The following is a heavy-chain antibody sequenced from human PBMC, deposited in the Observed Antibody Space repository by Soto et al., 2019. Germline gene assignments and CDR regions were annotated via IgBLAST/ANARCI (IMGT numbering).Heavy chain of an antibody. V-gene: IGHV3-15*01. CDR2: IKSKTDGGTT. CDR1: GFTFSNAW. CDR3: TTSRGYYYYGMDV. D-gene: IGHD3-10*01. J-gene: IGHJ6*02. Sequence: PGGALRLSCAASGFTFSNAWMSWVRQAPGKGLEWVGRIKSKTDGGTTDYAAPVKGRFTISRDDSKNTLYLQMNSLKTEDTAVYYCTTSRGYYYYGMDVWGQVTTVTASS.